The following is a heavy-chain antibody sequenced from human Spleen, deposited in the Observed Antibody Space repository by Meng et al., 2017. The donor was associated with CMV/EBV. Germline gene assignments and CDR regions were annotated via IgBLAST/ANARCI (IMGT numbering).Heavy chain of an antibody. CDR1: GFTFDDYA. CDR2: ISWNSGSI. D-gene: IGHD1-26*01. CDR3: AREGIVGATFY. Sequence: SLKISCAASGFTFDDYAMHWVRQAPGKGLEWVSGISWNSGSIGYADSVKGRFTISRDNAKNSLYLQMNSLRAEDTAVYYCAREGIVGATFYWGQGTLVTVSS. J-gene: IGHJ4*02. V-gene: IGHV3-9*01.